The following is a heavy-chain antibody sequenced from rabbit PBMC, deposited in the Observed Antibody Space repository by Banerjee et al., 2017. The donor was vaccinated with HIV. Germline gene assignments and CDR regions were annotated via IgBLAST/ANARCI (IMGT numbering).Heavy chain of an antibody. CDR3: ARDLAGVIGWNFNL. CDR1: GFDFSSYYM. D-gene: IGHD4-1*01. V-gene: IGHV1S45*01. Sequence: QEQLKETRGGLVQPGGSLTLSCKASGFDFSSYYMSWVRQAPGKGLEWTGIIYAGKGSTDYASWVNGRFTISKTSSTTVTLQMTSLTAADTATYFCARDLAGVIGWNFNLWGPGTLVTVS. CDR2: IYAGKGST. J-gene: IGHJ4*01.